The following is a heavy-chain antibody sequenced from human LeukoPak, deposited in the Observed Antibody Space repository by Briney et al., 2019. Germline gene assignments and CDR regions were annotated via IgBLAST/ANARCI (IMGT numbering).Heavy chain of an antibody. CDR2: VSSNSRVT. V-gene: IGHV3-48*02. D-gene: IGHD3-10*01. Sequence: GGSLRLSCAASGFTFNNYSMNWVRQAPGKGLEWVSYVSSNSRVTYYADSVKGRFTISRDNANNSLYLQMNSLRDEDTAVYFCARDGRIVRGVHIFLQPRNFDYWGQGTLVTVSS. CDR3: ARDGRIVRGVHIFLQPRNFDY. CDR1: GFTFNNYS. J-gene: IGHJ4*02.